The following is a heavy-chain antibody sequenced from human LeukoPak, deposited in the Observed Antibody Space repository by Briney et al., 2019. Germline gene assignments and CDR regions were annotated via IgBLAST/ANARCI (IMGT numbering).Heavy chain of an antibody. CDR3: TTLDFWSGYYSDY. V-gene: IGHV3-15*01. J-gene: IGHJ4*02. Sequence: PGGSLRLSCAASGFTFSNAWMSWVRQAPGKGLEWVGRIKSKTDGGTTDYAAPVKGRFTISRDDSKNTLYLQMNSLKTEDTAVYYCTTLDFWSGYYSDYWGQGTLVTVSS. D-gene: IGHD3-3*01. CDR2: IKSKTDGGTT. CDR1: GFTFSNAW.